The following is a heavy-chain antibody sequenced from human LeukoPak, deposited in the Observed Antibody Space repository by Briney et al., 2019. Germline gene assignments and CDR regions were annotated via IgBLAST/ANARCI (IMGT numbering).Heavy chain of an antibody. Sequence: QTGGPLRLSCAASGFTFSSYGMHWVRQAPGKGLEWVSAISGSGGSTYYADSVKGRFTISRDNSKNTLYLQMNSLRAEDTAVYYCAKDIVVVVAATQSDAFDIWGQGTMVTVSS. V-gene: IGHV3-NL1*01. D-gene: IGHD2-15*01. J-gene: IGHJ3*02. CDR2: ISGSGGST. CDR1: GFTFSSYG. CDR3: AKDIVVVVAATQSDAFDI.